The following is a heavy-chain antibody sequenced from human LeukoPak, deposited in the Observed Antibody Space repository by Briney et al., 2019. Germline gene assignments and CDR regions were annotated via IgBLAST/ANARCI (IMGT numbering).Heavy chain of an antibody. CDR2: IYTTGSS. V-gene: IGHV4-4*07. D-gene: IGHD3-10*01. CDR1: GGSISSYY. Sequence: SETLSLTCTVSGGSISSYYWNWIRQPAGKGLEWIGRIYTTGSSNYNPSLKSRVTMSVDTSKNLFSLKLTSVTAADTAVYYCARDRGANWFDPWGQGTLVTVSS. J-gene: IGHJ5*02. CDR3: ARDRGANWFDP.